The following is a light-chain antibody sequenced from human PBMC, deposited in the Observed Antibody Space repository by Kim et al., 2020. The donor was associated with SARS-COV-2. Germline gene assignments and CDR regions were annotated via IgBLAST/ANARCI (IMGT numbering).Light chain of an antibody. CDR2: GAS. CDR1: HSVSSSY. Sequence: LCPGERATLSCRASHSVSSSYLAWYQRKPGQAPRLLIYGASSRATGIPDRFSGSGSGTDFTLTISRLEPEDFAVYYCQQYGSSPTFGGGTKVDIK. CDR3: QQYGSSPT. J-gene: IGKJ4*01. V-gene: IGKV3-20*01.